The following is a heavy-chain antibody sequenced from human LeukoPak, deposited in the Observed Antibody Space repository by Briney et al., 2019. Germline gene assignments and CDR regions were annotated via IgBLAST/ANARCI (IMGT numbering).Heavy chain of an antibody. Sequence: GGSLRLSCAASGFTVSSNYMSWVRQAPGKGLEWVPVIYSGGSTYYADSVKGRFTISRDNSKNTLYLQMNSLRAEDTAVYYCARVENDYVWGSYRSQPEYYFDYWGQGTLVTVSS. CDR2: IYSGGST. CDR3: ARVENDYVWGSYRSQPEYYFDY. CDR1: GFTVSSNY. D-gene: IGHD3-16*02. V-gene: IGHV3-66*01. J-gene: IGHJ4*02.